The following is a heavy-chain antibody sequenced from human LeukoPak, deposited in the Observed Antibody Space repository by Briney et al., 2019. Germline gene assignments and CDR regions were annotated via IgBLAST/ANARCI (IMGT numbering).Heavy chain of an antibody. V-gene: IGHV3-23*01. Sequence: GGSLRLSCAASGLTFSSYAMSWVRQAPGKGLEWVSAISGSGGSTYYADSVKGRFTISRDNSKNTLYLQMNSLRAEDTAVYYCAKDFSPYSGSYYSYYGMDVWGQGTTVTVSS. J-gene: IGHJ6*02. CDR2: ISGSGGST. D-gene: IGHD1-26*01. CDR1: GLTFSSYA. CDR3: AKDFSPYSGSYYSYYGMDV.